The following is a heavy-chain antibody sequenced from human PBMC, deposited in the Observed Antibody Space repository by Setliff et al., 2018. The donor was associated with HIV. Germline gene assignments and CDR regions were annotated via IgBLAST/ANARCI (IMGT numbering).Heavy chain of an antibody. CDR3: ARGIGTRYNYYMDV. CDR1: GDSVSSVHYY. D-gene: IGHD1-20*01. J-gene: IGHJ6*03. CDR2: VYTTGIT. Sequence: SETLSLTCSVSGDSVSSVHYYWGWIRQPAGKGLEWIGRVYTTGITNYNPSLESRVTLSLDTSERQFSLRMTSTTAADTAVYYCARGIGTRYNYYMDVWGIGTTVTVS. V-gene: IGHV4-61*02.